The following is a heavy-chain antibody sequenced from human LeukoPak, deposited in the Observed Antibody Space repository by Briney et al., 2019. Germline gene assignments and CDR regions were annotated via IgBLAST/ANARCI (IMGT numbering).Heavy chain of an antibody. D-gene: IGHD6-19*01. J-gene: IGHJ5*02. CDR3: ARDRDSSGLYGGADL. CDR2: ISYDGSNK. Sequence: PGRSLRLSCVASGFTFSRYGMHWVRQAPGKGLEWVAVISYDGSNKYYADSVNGRFTISRDTAKNSLYLQMNSLRVEDTAIYFCARDRDSSGLYGGADLWGQGVLVTVSA. V-gene: IGHV3-30*03. CDR1: GFTFSRYG.